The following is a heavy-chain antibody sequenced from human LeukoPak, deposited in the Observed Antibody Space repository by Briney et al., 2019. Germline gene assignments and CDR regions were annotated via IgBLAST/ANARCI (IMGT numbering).Heavy chain of an antibody. D-gene: IGHD6-13*01. V-gene: IGHV4-34*01. CDR2: INHSGST. J-gene: IGHJ4*02. CDR3: ARDLHSSSWFDY. CDR1: GGSFSGYY. Sequence: PSETLSLTCAVYGGSFSGYYWSWIRQPPGKGLEWIGEINHSGSTNYNPSLKSRVTISVDTSKNQFSLKLRSVTAADTAVYYCARDLHSSSWFDYWGQGTLVTVSS.